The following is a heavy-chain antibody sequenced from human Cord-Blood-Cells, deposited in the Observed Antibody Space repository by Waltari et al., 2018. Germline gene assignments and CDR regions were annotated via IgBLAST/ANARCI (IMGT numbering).Heavy chain of an antibody. CDR2: ISGSGVST. V-gene: IGHV3-23*01. CDR3: ARASLRHLGSAFDI. Sequence: EVQLLESGGGLVQPGGSLRLSCAASGFTFSSSAMSWVRQAPGKGLEWVSAISGSGVSTYYADSVKGRFTISRDNSKNTLYLQMNSLRAEDTAVYYCARASLRHLGSAFDIWGQGTMVTVSS. CDR1: GFTFSSSA. D-gene: IGHD3-10*01. J-gene: IGHJ3*02.